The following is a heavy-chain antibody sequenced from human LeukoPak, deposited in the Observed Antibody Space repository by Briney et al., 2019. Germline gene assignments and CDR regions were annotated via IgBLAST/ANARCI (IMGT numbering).Heavy chain of an antibody. CDR3: AKTTDNYYYYYMDV. CDR1: GFTFSSYS. CDR2: ISSSSSYI. J-gene: IGHJ6*03. Sequence: GGSLRLSCAASGFTFSSYSMNWVRQAPGKGLEWVSSISSSSSYIYYADSVKGRFTISRDNAKNSLYLQMNSLRAEDTAVYYCAKTTDNYYYYYMDVWGKGTTVTVSS. V-gene: IGHV3-21*01. D-gene: IGHD4-17*01.